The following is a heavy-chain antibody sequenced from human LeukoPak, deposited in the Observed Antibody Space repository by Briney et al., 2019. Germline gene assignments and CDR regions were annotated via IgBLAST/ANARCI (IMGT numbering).Heavy chain of an antibody. Sequence: GGSLRLSCAASGFTFSNYWMSWVRQAPGKGLEWVANIKQDGSEEYYMDSVKGRFTISRDNAKNSLYLQMNSLRAEDTAVYYCARDGRSTNYYYYYMDVWGKGTTVTVSS. CDR1: GFTFSNYW. CDR3: ARDGRSTNYYYYYMDV. CDR2: IKQDGSEE. D-gene: IGHD2-15*01. J-gene: IGHJ6*03. V-gene: IGHV3-7*01.